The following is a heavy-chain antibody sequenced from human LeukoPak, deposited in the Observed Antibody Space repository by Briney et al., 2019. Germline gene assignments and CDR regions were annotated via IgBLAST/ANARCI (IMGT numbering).Heavy chain of an antibody. J-gene: IGHJ4*02. Sequence: ASVKVSFKASGYTFTSYYMHWVRQAPGQGLEWMGIINPSGGSTSYAQEFQGRVTMTRDTSTSTVYMELSSLRSEDTAVYYCARDGYYYDSSGPLLIWGQGTLVTVSS. CDR2: INPSGGST. CDR3: ARDGYYYDSSGPLLI. D-gene: IGHD3-22*01. V-gene: IGHV1-46*01. CDR1: GYTFTSYY.